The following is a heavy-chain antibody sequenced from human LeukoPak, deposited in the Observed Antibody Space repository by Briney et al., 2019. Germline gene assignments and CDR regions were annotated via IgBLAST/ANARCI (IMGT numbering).Heavy chain of an antibody. CDR2: ISGTYNTT. CDR3: AKAAYYDTLTGYHFDY. V-gene: IGHV3-23*01. D-gene: IGHD3-9*01. J-gene: IGHJ4*02. CDR1: GFTFSSYA. Sequence: PGGSLRLSCAASGFTFSSYAMSWVRQAPGKGLEWVSVISGTYNTTYYAVSVKGRFTISRDNSRNTLFLQMNSLRAEDTAVYYCAKAAYYDTLTGYHFDYWGQGTQVTVSS.